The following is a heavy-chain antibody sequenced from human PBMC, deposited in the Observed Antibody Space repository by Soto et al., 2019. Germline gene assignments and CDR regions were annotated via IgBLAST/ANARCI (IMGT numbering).Heavy chain of an antibody. D-gene: IGHD3-22*01. Sequence: GASVKVSCKASGYTFTNFGISWVRQAPGQGLEWMGWISAYNGNTNYAQNFQGRVTMTTDTSTSTAYMELRSLRSDDTAVYYCARTYDGSGPNSGGYAFDIWGQGTMVTVSS. J-gene: IGHJ3*02. CDR1: GYTFTNFG. CDR2: ISAYNGNT. CDR3: ARTYDGSGPNSGGYAFDI. V-gene: IGHV1-18*01.